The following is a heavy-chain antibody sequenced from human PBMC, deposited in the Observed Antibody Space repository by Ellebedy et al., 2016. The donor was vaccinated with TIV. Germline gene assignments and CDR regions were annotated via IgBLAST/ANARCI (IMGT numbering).Heavy chain of an antibody. J-gene: IGHJ4*02. CDR2: IKAKTDGATR. D-gene: IGHD2-15*01. Sequence: GESLKISXAASGFIFSDAWMNWVRQAPGKGLEWVARIKAKTDGATRDLAAPVKGRFIISRDDSKNTVSLQMDSLKTDDTAVYYCAAGTGYSDLDYWGQGTLVTGSS. CDR1: GFIFSDAW. CDR3: AAGTGYSDLDY. V-gene: IGHV3-15*01.